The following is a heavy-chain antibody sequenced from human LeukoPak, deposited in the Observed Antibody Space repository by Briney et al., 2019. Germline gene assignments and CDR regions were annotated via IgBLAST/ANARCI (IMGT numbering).Heavy chain of an antibody. Sequence: PSETLSLTCAVSGGSISSSNWWSWVRQPPGKGLEWIGEIYHSGSTYYNPSLKSRVTISVGTSKNQFSLKLSSVTAADTAVYYCAREDNWAHFPSWGQGTLVTVSS. D-gene: IGHD1-1*01. CDR2: IYHSGST. J-gene: IGHJ5*02. V-gene: IGHV4-4*02. CDR1: GGSISSSNW. CDR3: AREDNWAHFPS.